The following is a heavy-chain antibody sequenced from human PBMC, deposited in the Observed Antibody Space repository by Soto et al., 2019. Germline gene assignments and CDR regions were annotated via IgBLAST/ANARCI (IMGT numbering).Heavy chain of an antibody. V-gene: IGHV3-30*18. CDR3: AKDLGTVTTHYFDY. J-gene: IGHJ4*02. Sequence: GGSLRLSCAASGFTFSSYGMHWVRQAPGKGLEWVAVISYDGSNKYYADSVKGRFTISRDNSKNTLYLQMNSLRAEDTAVYYCAKDLGTVTTHYFDYGGQGTLVTVSS. CDR1: GFTFSSYG. CDR2: ISYDGSNK. D-gene: IGHD4-17*01.